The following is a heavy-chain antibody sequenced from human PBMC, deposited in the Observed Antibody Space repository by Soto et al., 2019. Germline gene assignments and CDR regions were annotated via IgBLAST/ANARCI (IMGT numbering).Heavy chain of an antibody. CDR2: IWYDGSNK. V-gene: IGHV3-33*01. J-gene: IGHJ6*02. CDR1: GFTFSSYG. CDR3: ARDLQWEDPGYYYGMDV. D-gene: IGHD1-26*01. Sequence: QVQLVESGGGVVQPGRSLRLSCAASGFTFSSYGMHWVRQAPGKGLEWVAVIWYDGSNKYYADSVKGRFTISRDNSKNTLYLQMNSLRAEDTAVYYWARDLQWEDPGYYYGMDVWGQGTTVTVSS.